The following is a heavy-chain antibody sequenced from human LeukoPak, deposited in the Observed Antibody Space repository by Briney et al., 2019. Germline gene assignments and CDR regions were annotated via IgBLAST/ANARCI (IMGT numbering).Heavy chain of an antibody. CDR3: ATDYGIAVAGKSLYYGMDV. D-gene: IGHD6-19*01. CDR1: GYTLTELS. Sequence: ASVKVSCKVSGYTLTELSMHWVRQAPRKGLEWMGGFDPEDGETIYAQKFQGRVTMTEDTSTDTAYMELSSLRSEDTAVYYCATDYGIAVAGKSLYYGMDVWGQGTTVTVSS. CDR2: FDPEDGET. J-gene: IGHJ6*02. V-gene: IGHV1-24*01.